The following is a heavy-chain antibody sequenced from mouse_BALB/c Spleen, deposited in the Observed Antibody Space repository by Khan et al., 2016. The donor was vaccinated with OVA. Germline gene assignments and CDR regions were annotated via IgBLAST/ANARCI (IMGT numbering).Heavy chain of an antibody. D-gene: IGHD2-3*01. V-gene: IGHV1S137*01. CDR1: GYTFTDYA. CDR3: ARPAYDGYFDY. CDR2: ISTYSGNT. Sequence: QVQLQQSGPELVRPGVSVKISCKGSGYTFTDYAVYWVKQSHAKSLEWIGLISTYSGNTNYNQNFKGKAAMTVDNSSSTAYMELARLTSEDSAIYYWARPAYDGYFDYWGQGTTLTVSS. J-gene: IGHJ2*01.